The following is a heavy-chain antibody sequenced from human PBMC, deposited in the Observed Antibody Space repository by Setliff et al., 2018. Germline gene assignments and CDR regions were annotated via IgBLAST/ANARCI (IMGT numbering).Heavy chain of an antibody. V-gene: IGHV4-34*01. J-gene: IGHJ4*02. CDR2: IYYRGDT. Sequence: PSETLSLTCAAYGGTFSDYYWAWIRQPPGKGLEWIGRIYYRGDTYYNASLKSRLTLSVDTSKNQVSLNLRSVTAADTAVYYCARTGTYRYFDYWGQGTQVTVSS. D-gene: IGHD1-1*01. CDR3: ARTGTYRYFDY. CDR1: GGTFSDYY.